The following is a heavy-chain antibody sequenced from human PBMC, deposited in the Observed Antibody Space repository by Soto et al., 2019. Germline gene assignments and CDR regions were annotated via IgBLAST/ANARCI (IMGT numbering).Heavy chain of an antibody. D-gene: IGHD6-19*01. Sequence: EVQLVESGGGLVKPGGSLRLSCAASGFTFSSYSMNWVRQAPGKGLEWVSSISSSSSYIYYADSVKGRFTISRDNAKNTLYLQMNSLRAEDTAVYYCARETSGWYRGSWFDPWGQGTLVTVSS. CDR1: GFTFSSYS. CDR2: ISSSSSYI. J-gene: IGHJ5*02. V-gene: IGHV3-21*01. CDR3: ARETSGWYRGSWFDP.